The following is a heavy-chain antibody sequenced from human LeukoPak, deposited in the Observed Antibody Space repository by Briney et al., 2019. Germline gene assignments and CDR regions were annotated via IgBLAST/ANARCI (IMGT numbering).Heavy chain of an antibody. V-gene: IGHV3-30-3*01. Sequence: GGSLRLSCAASGFTFGTFAMHWVRQAPGKELEWVAVMSYDGSNKYYADSVKGRFTISSDNSKNTLYLQMNSLRSEDTAVYYCARGHGGIVVVVRDAFDIWGQGTMVIVSS. D-gene: IGHD2-15*01. CDR3: ARGHGGIVVVVRDAFDI. CDR1: GFTFGTFA. J-gene: IGHJ3*02. CDR2: MSYDGSNK.